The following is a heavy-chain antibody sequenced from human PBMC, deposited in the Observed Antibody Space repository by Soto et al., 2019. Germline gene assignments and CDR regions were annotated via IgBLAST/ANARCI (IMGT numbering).Heavy chain of an antibody. CDR3: ARSSGYYLIDDY. V-gene: IGHV1-3*05. D-gene: IGHD3-22*01. Sequence: VQLVQSGAEEKKPGASVKVSCKASGYTFTSYAMHWVRQAPGQRLEWMGWINAGNGNTKYSQKFQGRVTITRDTSASTANRELSSLRSEDTAVYYCARSSGYYLIDDYWGQGTLVTVSS. CDR1: GYTFTSYA. J-gene: IGHJ4*02. CDR2: INAGNGNT.